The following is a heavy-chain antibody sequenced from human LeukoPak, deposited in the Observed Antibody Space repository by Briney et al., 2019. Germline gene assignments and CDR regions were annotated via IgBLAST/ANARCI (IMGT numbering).Heavy chain of an antibody. J-gene: IGHJ6*02. CDR3: ARFSHRYCSGGSCHTFYYYYGMDV. CDR1: GGSISSSNW. CDR2: IYHSGST. Sequence: SETLSLTCAVSGGSISSSNWWSWVRQPPGKGLEWIGEIYHSGSTNYNPSLKSRVTISVDKSKNQSSLKLSSVTAADTAVYYCARFSHRYCSGGSCHTFYYYYGMDVWGQGTTVTVSS. D-gene: IGHD2-15*01. V-gene: IGHV4-4*02.